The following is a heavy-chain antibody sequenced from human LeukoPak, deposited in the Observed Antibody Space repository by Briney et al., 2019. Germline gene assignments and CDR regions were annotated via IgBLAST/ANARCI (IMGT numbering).Heavy chain of an antibody. CDR1: GGSITSSSYY. J-gene: IGHJ4*02. CDR3: ARGGLGLLYYYDSSGYYYFDY. CDR2: IFYSGST. D-gene: IGHD3-22*01. V-gene: IGHV4-39*01. Sequence: PSETLSLTCTVSGGSITSSSYYWGWIRQPPGKGLEWIGSIFYSGSTYYNPSLKSRVTISVDTSKNQFSLKLSSVTAADTAVYYCARGGLGLLYYYDSSGYYYFDYWGQGTLVTVSS.